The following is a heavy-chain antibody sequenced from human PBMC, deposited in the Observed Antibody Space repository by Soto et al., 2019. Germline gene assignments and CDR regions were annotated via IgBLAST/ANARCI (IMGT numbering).Heavy chain of an antibody. J-gene: IGHJ6*02. Sequence: QVQLVESGGGVVQPGRSLRLSCAASGFTFSSYAMHWVRQAPGKGLEWVAVIWYDGSKKYYAESVKGRFTISRDISKNTLDLQMDSLRAEDTAVYYCARVWSTSSYPPRIYGMDVWGQGTTVTVSS. CDR1: GFTFSSYA. CDR2: IWYDGSKK. V-gene: IGHV3-33*01. CDR3: ARVWSTSSYPPRIYGMDV. D-gene: IGHD6-6*01.